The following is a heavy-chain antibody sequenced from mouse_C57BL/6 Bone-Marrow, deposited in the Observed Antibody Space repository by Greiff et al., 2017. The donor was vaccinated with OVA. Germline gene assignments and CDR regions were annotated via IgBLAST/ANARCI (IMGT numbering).Heavy chain of an antibody. J-gene: IGHJ4*01. V-gene: IGHV1-55*01. Sequence: PGASVKMSCKASGYTFTSYWITWVKQRPGQGLEWIGAIYPGSGSTNYNEKFKSKATLTVDTSSSTAYMQLSSLTSEDSAVYYCALLWLRRYAMDYWGQGTSVTVSS. D-gene: IGHD2-2*01. CDR3: ALLWLRRYAMDY. CDR1: GYTFTSYW. CDR2: IYPGSGST.